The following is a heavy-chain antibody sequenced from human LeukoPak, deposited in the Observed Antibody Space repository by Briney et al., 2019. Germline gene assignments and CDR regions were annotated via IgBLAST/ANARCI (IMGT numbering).Heavy chain of an antibody. CDR1: GFTFSSYS. CDR2: ISSSSSYI. V-gene: IGHV3-21*01. Sequence: GGSLRLSCAASGFTFSSYSMNWVRQAPGKGLEWVSSISSSSSYIYYADSVKGRFTISRDNAKNSLYLQMNSLRAEDTAVYYCARDLFARNLGYGDYGYWGQGTLVTVSS. J-gene: IGHJ4*02. D-gene: IGHD4-17*01. CDR3: ARDLFARNLGYGDYGY.